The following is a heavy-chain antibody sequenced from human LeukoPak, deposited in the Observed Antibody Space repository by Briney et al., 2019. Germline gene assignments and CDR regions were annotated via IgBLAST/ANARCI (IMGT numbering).Heavy chain of an antibody. J-gene: IGHJ4*02. D-gene: IGHD4-17*01. CDR1: GFTFSRYW. CDR3: ARGRTTVTHSFDY. V-gene: IGHV3-74*01. CDR2: TNSDGSST. Sequence: GGSLRLSCAASGFTFSRYWMYWVRQAPGRGLVWVSHTNSDGSSTGYADSVKGRFTISRDNAKNTVYLQMNSLRAEDTAVYYCARGRTTVTHSFDYWGQGTLVTVSS.